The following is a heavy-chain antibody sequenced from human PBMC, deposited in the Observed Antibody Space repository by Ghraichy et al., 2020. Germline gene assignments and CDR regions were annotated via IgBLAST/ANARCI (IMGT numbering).Heavy chain of an antibody. V-gene: IGHV3-21*01. D-gene: IGHD2-2*01. CDR1: GFTFSSYS. CDR3: AREPRDIVVVPAAMGDYYYGMDV. J-gene: IGHJ6*02. CDR2: SSSSSYI. Sequence: GSLRLSCASSGFTFSSYSMNWVRQAPGTGLEWVSSSSSSSYIYYADSVKGRFTISRDNAKNSLYLQMHSLRAEDTAVYYCAREPRDIVVVPAAMGDYYYGMDVWGQGTTVTVSS.